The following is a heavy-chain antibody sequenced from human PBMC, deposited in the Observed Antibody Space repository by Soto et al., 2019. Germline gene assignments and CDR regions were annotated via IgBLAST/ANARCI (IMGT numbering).Heavy chain of an antibody. CDR1: LGPISVSC. V-gene: IGHV4-59*01. CDR2: FCYTGST. J-gene: IGHJ5*02. Sequence: PSETLPLPCTLSLGPISVSCWTWVRQSPGKGLEWIGYFCYTGSTNYNPSLKSRVTISVDRSNTQCSLKLTSVTAADTAVYYCAKSHYDSTGYYIIDHWGQGTMVTVSS. CDR3: AKSHYDSTGYYIIDH. D-gene: IGHD3-22*01.